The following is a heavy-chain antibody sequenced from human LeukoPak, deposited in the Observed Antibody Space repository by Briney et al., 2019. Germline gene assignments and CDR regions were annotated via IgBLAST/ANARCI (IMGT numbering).Heavy chain of an antibody. CDR2: INPNSGGT. D-gene: IGHD7-27*01. CDR1: GYTFTGYY. Sequence: ASVKVSCKASGYTFTGYYMHWVRQAPGQGLEWMGWINPNSGGTDYAQKFQGRVTMTRDTSISTAYMELSRLRSDDTAVYYCARDGCWGSFWFDPWGQGTLVTVSS. V-gene: IGHV1-2*02. J-gene: IGHJ5*02. CDR3: ARDGCWGSFWFDP.